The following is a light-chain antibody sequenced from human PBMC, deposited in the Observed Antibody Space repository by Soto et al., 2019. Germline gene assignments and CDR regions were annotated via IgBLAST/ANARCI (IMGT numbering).Light chain of an antibody. CDR2: DND. J-gene: IGLJ1*01. Sequence: QSVLTQPPSVSAAPGQKVTISCSGSSSKIGNNYVSWYQQLPGTAPKLLIYDNDKRPSEIPDRFSGSKSGTSATLGTTGLQTGDEADYYCGTWDSSLSTNVFGTGTKVTVL. CDR1: SSKIGNNY. CDR3: GTWDSSLSTNV. V-gene: IGLV1-51*01.